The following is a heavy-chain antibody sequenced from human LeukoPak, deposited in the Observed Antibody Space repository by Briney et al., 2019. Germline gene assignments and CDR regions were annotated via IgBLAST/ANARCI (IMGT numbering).Heavy chain of an antibody. D-gene: IGHD2/OR15-2a*01. J-gene: IGHJ6*03. Sequence: PGGSLRLSCAASGFTFSSYGMSWVRQAPGKGLEWVSAISGSGGSTYYADSVKGRFTISRDNSKNTLYLQMNSLRAEDTAVYYCAKVGSSILRYYYYMDVWGKGTRVTISS. CDR2: ISGSGGST. CDR1: GFTFSSYG. CDR3: AKVGSSILRYYYYMDV. V-gene: IGHV3-23*01.